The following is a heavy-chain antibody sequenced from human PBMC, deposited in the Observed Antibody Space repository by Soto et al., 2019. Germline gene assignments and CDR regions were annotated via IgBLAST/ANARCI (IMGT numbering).Heavy chain of an antibody. V-gene: IGHV3-30-3*01. CDR2: ISYDGSNK. Sequence: QVQLVESGGGVVQPGRSLRLSCAASGFTFSSYAMHWVRQAPGKGLEWVAVISYDGSNKYYADSVKGRFTISRDNSKNTLYLRMNSLRAEDTAVYYCARGPADIVVVVAATDDYWGQGTLVTVSS. CDR3: ARGPADIVVVVAATDDY. CDR1: GFTFSSYA. J-gene: IGHJ4*02. D-gene: IGHD2-15*01.